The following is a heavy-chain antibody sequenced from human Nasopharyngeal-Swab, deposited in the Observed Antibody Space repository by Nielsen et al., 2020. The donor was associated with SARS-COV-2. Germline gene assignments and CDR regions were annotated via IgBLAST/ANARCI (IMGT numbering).Heavy chain of an antibody. CDR3: ARGATLLYNDFDY. J-gene: IGHJ4*02. V-gene: IGHV4-39*07. CDR1: GGSISSSSYY. CDR2: IYYSGST. D-gene: IGHD1-26*01. Sequence: SETLSLTCTVSGGSISSSSYYWGWIRQPPGKGLEWIGSIYYSGSTYYNPSLKSRVTVSVDTSKNQFSLKLSSVTAADTAVYYCARGATLLYNDFDYWGQGTLVTVSS.